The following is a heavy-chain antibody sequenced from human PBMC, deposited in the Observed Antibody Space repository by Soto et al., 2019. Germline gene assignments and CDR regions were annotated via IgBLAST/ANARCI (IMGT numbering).Heavy chain of an antibody. Sequence: GGTLRLSCAASGFTFRSFTMNWVRQAPGKGLEWVSTISSNSAYIYYTDALRGRFTIPRDNAKNSLHLQMNSLRAEDTAVYYCTRDASRDSSARGWFDPWGPGTLVTSPQ. CDR2: ISSNSAYI. D-gene: IGHD6-13*01. CDR3: TRDASRDSSARGWFDP. J-gene: IGHJ5*02. V-gene: IGHV3-21*01. CDR1: GFTFRSFT.